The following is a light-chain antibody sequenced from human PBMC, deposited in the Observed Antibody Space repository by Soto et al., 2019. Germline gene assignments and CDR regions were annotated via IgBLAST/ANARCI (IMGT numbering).Light chain of an antibody. Sequence: DIQLTQSPSFLSTSVGDKVTINCRASQGISTYLAWYQQKPGKAPKLLIYVVSTLQSGVPSRLSGTGSGTDFILPVSGLQPAHFASYCCQQLYSHPLTFCGGNTVAIK. V-gene: IGKV1-9*01. CDR3: QQLYSHPLT. J-gene: IGKJ4*01. CDR2: VVS. CDR1: QGISTY.